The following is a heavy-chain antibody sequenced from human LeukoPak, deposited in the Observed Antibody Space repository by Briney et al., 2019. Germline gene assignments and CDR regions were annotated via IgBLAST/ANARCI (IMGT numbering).Heavy chain of an antibody. CDR1: GGSISSSNW. Sequence: PSETLSLTCAVSGGSISSSNWWSWVRQPPGKGLEWIGEIYHIGSTNYNPSLKSRVTISVDKSKNQFSLKLSSVTAADTAVYYCASQGGYCSGGSCYSNLYWYFDLWGRGTLVTVSS. D-gene: IGHD2-15*01. CDR2: IYHIGST. CDR3: ASQGGYCSGGSCYSNLYWYFDL. J-gene: IGHJ2*01. V-gene: IGHV4-4*02.